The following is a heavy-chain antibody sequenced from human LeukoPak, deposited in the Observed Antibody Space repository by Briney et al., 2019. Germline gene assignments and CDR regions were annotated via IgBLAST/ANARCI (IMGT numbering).Heavy chain of an antibody. CDR2: ISYDGSHK. Sequence: GGSLRLSCAASGFTFSTYNMNWVRQAPGRGLEWVAVISYDGSHKYYVDSVKGRFTISRDNSKNTLYLQNSLRAEDTAVYYCAKGHYTDVWGKGTTVTISS. J-gene: IGHJ6*03. V-gene: IGHV3-30*18. CDR3: AKGHYTDV. CDR1: GFTFSTYN.